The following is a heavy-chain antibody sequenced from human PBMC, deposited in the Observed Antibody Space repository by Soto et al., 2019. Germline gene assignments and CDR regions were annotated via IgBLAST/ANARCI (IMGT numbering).Heavy chain of an antibody. V-gene: IGHV3-48*03. D-gene: IGHD4-17*01. CDR2: ISSSGSTI. CDR1: GFTFSSYE. J-gene: IGHJ6*02. CDR3: ARVDGGSNGGSYGMDV. Sequence: TGGSLRLSCAASGFTFSSYEMNWVRQAPGKGLEWVSYISSSGSTIYYADSVKGRFTISRDNAKNSLYLQMNSLRAEDTAVYYWARVDGGSNGGSYGMDVCGLGTTVTVA.